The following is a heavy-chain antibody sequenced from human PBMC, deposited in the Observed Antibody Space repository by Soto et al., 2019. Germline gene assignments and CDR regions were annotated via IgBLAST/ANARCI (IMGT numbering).Heavy chain of an antibody. CDR2: ISANNGNT. J-gene: IGHJ4*02. CDR3: ARGGTGDTFDY. Sequence: QVQLVQSGAEVKKPGASVKVSCKASGYTFSSYGISWVRQAPGQGLEWMGWISANNGNTNYAQKVQGRVTMTTDTATSTGYMELRSLRSADTAMYYCARGGTGDTFDYWCQGTPVTVSS. D-gene: IGHD3-16*01. V-gene: IGHV1-18*01. CDR1: GYTFSSYG.